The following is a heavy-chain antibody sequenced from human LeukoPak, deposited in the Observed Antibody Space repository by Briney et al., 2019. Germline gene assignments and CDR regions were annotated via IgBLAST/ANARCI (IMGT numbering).Heavy chain of an antibody. D-gene: IGHD1-7*01. CDR1: GYTFTGYY. CDR2: ISAYNGNT. J-gene: IGHJ5*02. CDR3: ARVRLELRGWFDP. V-gene: IGHV1-18*04. Sequence: ASVKVSCKASGYTFTGYYMHWVRQAPGQGLEWMGWISAYNGNTNYAQKLQGRVTMTTDTSTSTAYMELRSLRSDDTAVYYCARVRLELRGWFDPWGQGTLVTVSS.